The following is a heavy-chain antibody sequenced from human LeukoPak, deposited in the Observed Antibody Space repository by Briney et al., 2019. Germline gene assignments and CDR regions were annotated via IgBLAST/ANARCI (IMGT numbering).Heavy chain of an antibody. CDR1: GYTFTSYG. J-gene: IGHJ6*02. V-gene: IGHV1-18*01. CDR2: ISAYNGNT. CDR3: ARDRKYPDSWSGPPRDYYYGMDV. D-gene: IGHD3-3*01. Sequence: ASVKVSCKASGYTFTSYGISWVRQAPGQGLEWMGWISAYNGNTNYAQKLQGRVTMTTDTSTSTAYMELRSLRSDDTAVYYCARDRKYPDSWSGPPRDYYYGMDVWGQGTTVTVSS.